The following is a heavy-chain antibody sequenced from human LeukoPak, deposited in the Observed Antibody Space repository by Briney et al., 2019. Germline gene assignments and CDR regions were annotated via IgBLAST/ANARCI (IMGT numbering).Heavy chain of an antibody. CDR2: VFRTGHT. V-gene: IGHV4-59*01. CDR1: GDSISPYY. J-gene: IGHJ5*02. D-gene: IGHD6-13*01. CDR3: ARHIAAAGLGWFDP. Sequence: SETLSLTCNVSGDSISPYYWSWIRQPPGKGLEWVGYVFRTGHTNYNPSLRSRVTISLDTSKNQFSLKLSSVTAADTAVYYCARHIAAAGLGWFDPWGQGTLVTVSS.